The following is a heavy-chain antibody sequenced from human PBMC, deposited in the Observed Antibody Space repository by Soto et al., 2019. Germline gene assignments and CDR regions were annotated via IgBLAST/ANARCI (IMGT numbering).Heavy chain of an antibody. CDR2: FDNXDGET. D-gene: IGHD4-17*01. Sequence: EXSVKVSCKVSGSTLTELSMHWVRQAPGKGLEWMGGFDNXDGETXYAQKFQGRVXXTEDTSTXXDYTELRSMRSEDTAVYYCATLGPTVTKYAFDIWGQETMVTVSS. V-gene: IGHV1-24*01. J-gene: IGHJ3*02. CDR1: GSTLTELS. CDR3: ATLGPTVTKYAFDI.